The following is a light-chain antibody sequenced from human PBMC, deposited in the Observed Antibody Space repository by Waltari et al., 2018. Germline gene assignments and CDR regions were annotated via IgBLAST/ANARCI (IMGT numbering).Light chain of an antibody. CDR2: EVH. Sequence: QSALTQPASFSGSPGQSITISCTGTSSDFGGFNFVSWYQQHPGKAPKLIIYEVHNRHSGVSTRCAGSKSGYTASLTISGLQPGDEADYYCISYTATKTLVFGGGTKLTVL. CDR3: ISYTATKTLV. V-gene: IGLV2-14*01. J-gene: IGLJ2*01. CDR1: SSDFGGFNF.